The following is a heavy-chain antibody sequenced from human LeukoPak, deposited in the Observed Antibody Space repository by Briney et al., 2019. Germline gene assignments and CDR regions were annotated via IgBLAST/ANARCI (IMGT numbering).Heavy chain of an antibody. CDR3: ASGGIAAAWDY. CDR1: VGSFSGYY. CDR2: INHSGST. J-gene: IGHJ4*02. Sequence: SETLSLTCAVYVGSFSGYYWSWIRQPPGKGLEWIGEINHSGSTNYNPSLKSRVTISVDTSKNQFSVKLSSVTAADTAVYYCASGGIAAAWDYWGQGTLFTVSS. V-gene: IGHV4-34*01. D-gene: IGHD6-13*01.